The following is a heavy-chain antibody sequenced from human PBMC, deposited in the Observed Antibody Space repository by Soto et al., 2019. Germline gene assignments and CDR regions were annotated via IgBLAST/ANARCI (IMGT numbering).Heavy chain of an antibody. CDR3: AGRLTTAASLDY. CDR2: ISSSSSTI. CDR1: GFTFSSYS. J-gene: IGHJ4*02. Sequence: GGSLRLSCAASGFTFSSYSMNWVRQAPGKGLEWVSYISSSSSTIYYADSVKGRFTISRDNSKNTLYLQMDSLRAEDTAIYYCAGRLTTAASLDYWGRGTLVTVSS. V-gene: IGHV3-48*01. D-gene: IGHD3-16*01.